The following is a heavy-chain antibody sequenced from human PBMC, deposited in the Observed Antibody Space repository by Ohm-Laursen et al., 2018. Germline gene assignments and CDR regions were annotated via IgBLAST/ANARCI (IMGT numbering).Heavy chain of an antibody. Sequence: SLRLSCSASGFTFSNYEMNWVRQAPEKRLEWISFISGDGNTIFYADSVKGRFTISRDNAKNSLYLQMNSLRAEDTAVYYCARDSGLAAPDHWGQGTLVTVSS. CDR1: GFTFSNYE. J-gene: IGHJ5*02. CDR3: ARDSGLAAPDH. CDR2: ISGDGNTI. D-gene: IGHD6-13*01. V-gene: IGHV3-48*03.